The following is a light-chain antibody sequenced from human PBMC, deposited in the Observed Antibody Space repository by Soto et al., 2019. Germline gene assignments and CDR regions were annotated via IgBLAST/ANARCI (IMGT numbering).Light chain of an antibody. CDR1: QSVSSY. Sequence: EIGLTQSPGTLSLSRGERATLSSMASQSVSSYVAWYQQRPGQAPRLLISGASSRATGIPDRFSGSGSGTDFTLTISRLEPEDFALYYCQQYDNSPWTFGQGTKVDIK. J-gene: IGKJ1*01. CDR2: GAS. V-gene: IGKV3-20*01. CDR3: QQYDNSPWT.